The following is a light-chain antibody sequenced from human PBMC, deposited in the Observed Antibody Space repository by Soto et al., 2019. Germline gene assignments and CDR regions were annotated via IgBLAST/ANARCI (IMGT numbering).Light chain of an antibody. CDR2: DAS. V-gene: IGKV3-11*01. CDR1: QSVSSY. Sequence: EIVLTQSPATLSLSPGERATLSCRASQSVSSYLAWYQQKPGQAPRLLIYDASNRATGLPARFSGSGSGTDVTLTISSLEPENFAVYYCQQRSNWWTFGQGTKVEIK. CDR3: QQRSNWWT. J-gene: IGKJ1*01.